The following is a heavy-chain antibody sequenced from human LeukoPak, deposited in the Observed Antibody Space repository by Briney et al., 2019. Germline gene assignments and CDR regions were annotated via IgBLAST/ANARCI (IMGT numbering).Heavy chain of an antibody. CDR2: IIQIFGTA. V-gene: IGHV1-69*13. CDR1: RYTFIHYI. J-gene: IGHJ1*01. CDR3: ASSYYYDSSGSPTYFQH. D-gene: IGHD3-22*01. Sequence: ASVTVSCKASRYTFIHYIINWVRQPAGRELDWMGGIIQIFGTANYTQKFQGRVTITADESTSTAYMELSSLRSEDTAVYYCASSYYYDSSGSPTYFQHWGQGTLVTVPS.